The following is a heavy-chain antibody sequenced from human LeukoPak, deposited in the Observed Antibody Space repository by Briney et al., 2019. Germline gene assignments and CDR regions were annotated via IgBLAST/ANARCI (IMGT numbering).Heavy chain of an antibody. CDR3: VSDGGSGWYNDAFFI. V-gene: IGHV3-64*02. CDR1: GFTFSSYA. CDR2: ISSNGGCT. Sequence: PGGPLRLSCAASGFTFSSYAMHWVRQAPGKGLEYVSAISSNGGCTNYADSVKGRFTISRDNSKNTLYLQMGSLRAEDMAVYYCVSDGGSGWYNDAFFIWGQGTMVTVSS. D-gene: IGHD6-19*01. J-gene: IGHJ3*02.